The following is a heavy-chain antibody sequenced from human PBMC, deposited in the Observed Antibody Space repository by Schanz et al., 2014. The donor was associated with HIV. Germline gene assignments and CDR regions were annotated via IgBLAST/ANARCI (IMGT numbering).Heavy chain of an antibody. J-gene: IGHJ6*02. CDR3: ARGLGAGGYDYRAYGFGMDV. V-gene: IGHV3-30*04. CDR1: RFTFSSYA. Sequence: ESGGGVVQPGRSLRLSCTASRFTFSSYAMHWVRQAPGEGLEWVAVISYDGTNKYYADSVKGRFTISRDNSKNTLYLQVNSLDTEDTAVYYCARGLGAGGYDYRAYGFGMDVWGQGTTVTVSS. CDR2: ISYDGTNK. D-gene: IGHD5-12*01.